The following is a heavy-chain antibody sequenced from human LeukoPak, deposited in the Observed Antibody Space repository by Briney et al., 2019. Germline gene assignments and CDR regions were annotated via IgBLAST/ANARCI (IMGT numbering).Heavy chain of an antibody. CDR3: ARWEHSSGYYYMDV. V-gene: IGHV3-7*01. J-gene: IGHJ6*03. D-gene: IGHD6-19*01. CDR1: GFTFSNYW. Sequence: GGSLRLSCAASGFTFSNYWMTWVRQAPGKGLEWVANIKPDGSENFYVDSVKGRFTISRDNAKTSLSLQMNSLRAEDTAVYYCARWEHSSGYYYMDVWGKGTTVTVSS. CDR2: IKPDGSEN.